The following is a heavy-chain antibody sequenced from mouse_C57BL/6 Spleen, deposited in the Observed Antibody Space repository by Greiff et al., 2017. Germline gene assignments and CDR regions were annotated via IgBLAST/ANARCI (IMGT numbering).Heavy chain of an antibody. CDR1: GYSFTDYN. CDR2: INPNYGTT. Sequence: VHVKQSGPELVKPGASVKISCKASGYSFTDYNMNWVKQSNGKSLEWIGVINPNYGTTSYNQKFKGKATLTVDQSSSTAYMQLNSLTSEDSAVYYCASETYYSNPYWYFDVWGTGTTVTVSS. D-gene: IGHD2-5*01. CDR3: ASETYYSNPYWYFDV. J-gene: IGHJ1*03. V-gene: IGHV1-39*01.